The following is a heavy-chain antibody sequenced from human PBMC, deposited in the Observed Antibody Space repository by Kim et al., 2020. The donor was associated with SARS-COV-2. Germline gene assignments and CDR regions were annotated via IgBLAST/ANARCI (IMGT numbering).Heavy chain of an antibody. D-gene: IGHD6-13*01. V-gene: IGHV1-3*01. Sequence: ASVKVSCKASGYTFTSYAMHWVRQAPGQRLEWMGWINAGNGNTKYSQKLQGRVTITRDTSASTAYMELSSLRSEDTAVYYCAREFDSGSWYGDWVDPWGQGTLVTVSS. CDR3: AREFDSGSWYGDWVDP. CDR2: INAGNGNT. CDR1: GYTFTSYA. J-gene: IGHJ5*02.